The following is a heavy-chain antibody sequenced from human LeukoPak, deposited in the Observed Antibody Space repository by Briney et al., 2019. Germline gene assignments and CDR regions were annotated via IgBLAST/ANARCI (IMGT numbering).Heavy chain of an antibody. CDR3: ARGRPETLRYFDWLALDY. CDR1: GFTVSSNY. D-gene: IGHD3-9*01. J-gene: IGHJ4*02. V-gene: IGHV3-53*05. CDR2: IYSGGST. Sequence: GGSLRLSCAASGFTVSSNYMSWVRQAPGKGLEWVSLIYSGGSTSYADSVKGRFTISRDNSKNTLYLQMNSLRAEDTAVYYCARGRPETLRYFDWLALDYWGQGTLVTVSS.